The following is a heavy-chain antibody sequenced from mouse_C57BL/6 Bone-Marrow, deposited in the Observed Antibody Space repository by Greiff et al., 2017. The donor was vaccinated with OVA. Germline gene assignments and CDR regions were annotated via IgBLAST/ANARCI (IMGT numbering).Heavy chain of an antibody. CDR1: GFSLTSYG. Sequence: VQLQQSGPGLVQPSQSLSITCTASGFSLTSYGVHWVRQSPGKGLEWLGVIWSGGSTDYNAAFISRLSISKDNSKSQVFFKMNSLQADDTAIYYWARNGGTRGVYFDYWGQGTTLTVSS. V-gene: IGHV2-2*01. CDR3: ARNGGTRGVYFDY. J-gene: IGHJ2*01. CDR2: IWSGGST. D-gene: IGHD3-3*01.